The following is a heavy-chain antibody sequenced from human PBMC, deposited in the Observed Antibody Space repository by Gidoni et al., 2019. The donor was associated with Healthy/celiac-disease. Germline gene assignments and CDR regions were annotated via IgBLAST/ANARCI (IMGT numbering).Heavy chain of an antibody. J-gene: IGHJ4*02. D-gene: IGHD6-19*01. CDR3: AKEATYDSSGWVPGY. CDR1: GFTFSSDA. Sequence: EVQLLESGGGLVQPGGSLRLSCAASGFTFSSDAMSWVRPAPGKGLEWVYAISGSGSSTYNEDSVKGRFTISRENSKNTLYLQMNSLRAEETAVYYCAKEATYDSSGWVPGYWGQGTMVTVSS. V-gene: IGHV3-23*01. CDR2: ISGSGSST.